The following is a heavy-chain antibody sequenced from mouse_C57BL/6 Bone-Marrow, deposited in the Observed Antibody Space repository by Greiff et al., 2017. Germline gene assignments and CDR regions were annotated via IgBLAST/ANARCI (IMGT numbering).Heavy chain of an antibody. CDR2: IYPRSGNT. J-gene: IGHJ4*01. Sequence: QVQLQQSGAELARPGASVKLSCKASGYTFTSYGISWVKQRTGQGLEWIGEIYPRSGNTYYNEKFKGKATLTADQSSSTAYMELRSLTSDDSAVFFCARWGGRGNYVFYAMDYWGQGTSVTVSS. D-gene: IGHD2-1*01. CDR1: GYTFTSYG. CDR3: ARWGGRGNYVFYAMDY. V-gene: IGHV1-81*01.